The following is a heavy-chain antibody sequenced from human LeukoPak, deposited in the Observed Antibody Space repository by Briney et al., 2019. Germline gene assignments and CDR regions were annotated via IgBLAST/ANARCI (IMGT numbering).Heavy chain of an antibody. D-gene: IGHD3-22*01. CDR3: ARGLVDSSGYGYYYYGMDV. V-gene: IGHV4-34*01. CDR2: INHSGST. J-gene: IGHJ6*02. Sequence: SETLSLTCAVYGGSFSGYYWSWIRQPPGKGLEWIGEINHSGSTNYNPSLKSRVTISVDTSKNQFSLKLSSVTAADTAVYYCARGLVDSSGYGYYYYGMDVWGRGTTVTVSS. CDR1: GGSFSGYY.